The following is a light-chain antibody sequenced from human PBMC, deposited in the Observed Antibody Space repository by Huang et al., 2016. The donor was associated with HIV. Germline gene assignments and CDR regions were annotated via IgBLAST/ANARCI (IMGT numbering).Light chain of an antibody. CDR1: QSVLYSSNNKNY. J-gene: IGKJ2*01. CDR2: WAS. CDR3: QQHYSSPQT. V-gene: IGKV4-1*01. Sequence: IVMTQSPDSLAVSLGERATINCKSSQSVLYSSNNKNYLSWYQKKPGQPPKLLIYWASTRGSGVPARVSGSGSGTDFTLTISSLQAEDVAVYYCQQHYSSPQTFGQGTKLEIK.